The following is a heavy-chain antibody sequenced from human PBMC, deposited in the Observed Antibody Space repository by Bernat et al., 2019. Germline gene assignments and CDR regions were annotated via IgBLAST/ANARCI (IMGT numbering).Heavy chain of an antibody. J-gene: IGHJ6*02. CDR1: GFTFSSYW. CDR3: ARGCTSCRLYYYYYYGMDV. V-gene: IGHV3-7*03. CDR2: IKQDGSEK. D-gene: IGHD2-2*01. Sequence: EVQLVESGGGLVQPGGSLRLSCAASGFTFSSYWMSWVRQAPGKGLEWVANIKQDGSEKYYVDSVKGRFTISRDNAKNSLYLQMNSLRAEDTAVYYCARGCTSCRLYYYYYYGMDVWGQGTTVTVSS.